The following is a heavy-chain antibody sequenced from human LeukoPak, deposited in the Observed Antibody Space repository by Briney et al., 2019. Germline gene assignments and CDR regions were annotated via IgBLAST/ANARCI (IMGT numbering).Heavy chain of an antibody. CDR3: ARDRGGSYSAIDY. V-gene: IGHV3-48*04. CDR2: ISSSSSTI. D-gene: IGHD1-26*01. CDR1: GFTFSSYS. Sequence: GGSLRLSCAASGFTFSSYSMNWVRQAPGKGLEWVSFISSSSSTIYHADSVKGRFTISRDNAKNSLYLQMNSLRAEDTAVYYCARDRGGSYSAIDYWGQGTLVTVSS. J-gene: IGHJ4*02.